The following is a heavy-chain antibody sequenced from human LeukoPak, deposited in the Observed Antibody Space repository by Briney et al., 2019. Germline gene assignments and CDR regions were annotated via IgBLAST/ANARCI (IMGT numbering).Heavy chain of an antibody. J-gene: IGHJ6*03. CDR2: IYPGDSDT. V-gene: IGHV5-51*01. CDR1: GYSFTSYW. D-gene: IGHD6-19*01. CDR3: ARGVLDIAVAGVGDYYYYYYMDV. Sequence: GESLKISCKGSGYSFTSYWIGWVRQMPGKGLEWMGIIYPGDSDTRYSPSFQGQVTISADKSISTAYLQWSSLKASDTAVYYCARGVLDIAVAGVGDYYYYYYMDVWGQGTLVTVSS.